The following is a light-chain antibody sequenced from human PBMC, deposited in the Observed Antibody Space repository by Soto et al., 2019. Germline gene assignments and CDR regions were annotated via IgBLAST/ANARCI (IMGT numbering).Light chain of an antibody. V-gene: IGKV1-33*01. Sequence: DIQVTQSPSSLSASIGDRVTITCQASQDISFFLKWYQQKPGKATEVLIYDSSKLKAGVPSRFSGSGSGTHFTFTITSVQPEDVATYFCQQYENFPVVGQGTNVEI. CDR1: QDISFF. CDR3: QQYENFPV. J-gene: IGKJ1*01. CDR2: DSS.